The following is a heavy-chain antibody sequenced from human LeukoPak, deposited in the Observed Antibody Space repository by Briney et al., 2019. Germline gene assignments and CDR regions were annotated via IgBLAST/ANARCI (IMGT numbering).Heavy chain of an antibody. D-gene: IGHD2-15*01. V-gene: IGHV4-31*03. CDR2: IYYSGST. J-gene: IGHJ5*02. CDR1: GGSITSGGHY. Sequence: SETLSLTCTVSGGSITSGGHYWSWIRQHPRKGLEWIGYIYYSGSTDYSPSLKSRVTISVDTSKNQFSLKLSSVTAADTAVYYCARAHIVVVVAATRLSNWFDPWGQGTLVTVSS. CDR3: ARAHIVVVVAATRLSNWFDP.